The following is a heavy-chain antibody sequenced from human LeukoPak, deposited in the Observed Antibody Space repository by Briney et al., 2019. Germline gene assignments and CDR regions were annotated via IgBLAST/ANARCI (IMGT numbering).Heavy chain of an antibody. V-gene: IGHV3-7*01. D-gene: IGHD2-21*02. CDR3: ARRVTGRTYYFDY. CDR1: GFTFSSYW. Sequence: GGFLRLSCAASGFTFSSYWMSWVRQAPGKGLEWVANIKQEGSEKYYVDSVKGRFTISRDNAKNSLYLQMNSLRAEDTAVYYCARRVTGRTYYFDYWGQGTLVTVSS. CDR2: IKQEGSEK. J-gene: IGHJ4*02.